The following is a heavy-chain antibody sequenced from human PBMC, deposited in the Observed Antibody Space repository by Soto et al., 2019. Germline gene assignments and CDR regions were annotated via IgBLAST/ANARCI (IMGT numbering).Heavy chain of an antibody. D-gene: IGHD6-6*01. CDR1: GFAFTGHP. J-gene: IGHJ3*02. Sequence: PGGSLRLSCAASGFAFTGHPMSWVRQAPEKGLEWVAGISDGGDLTYNADSVKGRFTISRDNYRNTLYLQMNSLRAEDTAVYYCARRVLGSSRALDIWRQGTIVTVSS. V-gene: IGHV3-23*01. CDR3: ARRVLGSSRALDI. CDR2: ISDGGDLT.